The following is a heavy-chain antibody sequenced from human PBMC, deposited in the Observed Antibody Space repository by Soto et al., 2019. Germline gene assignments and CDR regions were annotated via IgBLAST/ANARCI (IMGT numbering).Heavy chain of an antibody. CDR2: INPNSGNT. CDR3: ARGGVRGVGAFDI. V-gene: IGHV1-8*02. D-gene: IGHD3-10*01. Sequence: QVQLVQSGAEVKKPGASVKVSCKASGYTFTGYYMHWVRQAPGQGLEWMGWINPNSGNTGYAQKFQGRVTMTRNTSISTAYMELSSLRSEDTAVYYCARGGVRGVGAFDIWGQGTMVTVSS. CDR1: GYTFTGYY. J-gene: IGHJ3*02.